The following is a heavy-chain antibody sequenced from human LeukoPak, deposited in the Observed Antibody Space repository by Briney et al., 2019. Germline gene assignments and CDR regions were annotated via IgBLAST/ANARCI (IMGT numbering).Heavy chain of an antibody. V-gene: IGHV4-59*08. CDR2: IYYSGST. J-gene: IGHJ4*02. D-gene: IGHD6-19*01. CDR3: ARHTEVAATDY. Sequence: PSETLSLTCTVSGGSISSYYWNWIRQPPGKGLEWIGYIYYSGSTNYNPSLKSRVTILVDTSKNQFSLKLSSVTAADTAVYYCARHTEVAATDYWGQGTLVTVSS. CDR1: GGSISSYY.